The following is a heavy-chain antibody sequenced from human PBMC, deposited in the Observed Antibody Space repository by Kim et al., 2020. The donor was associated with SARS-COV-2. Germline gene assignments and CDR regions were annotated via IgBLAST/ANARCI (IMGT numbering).Heavy chain of an antibody. Sequence: GGSLRLSCAASGFTFSDHYMDWVRQAPGKGLEWVGRTRNKANSYTTEYAASVKGRFTISRDDSKNSLYLQMNSLKTEDTAVYYCARGGLYYDSSGYDYWGQGTLVTVSS. V-gene: IGHV3-72*01. J-gene: IGHJ4*02. CDR1: GFTFSDHY. CDR3: ARGGLYYDSSGYDY. D-gene: IGHD3-22*01. CDR2: TRNKANSYTT.